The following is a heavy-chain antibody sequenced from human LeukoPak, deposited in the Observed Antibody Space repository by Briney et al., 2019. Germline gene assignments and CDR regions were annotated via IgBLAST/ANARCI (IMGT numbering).Heavy chain of an antibody. CDR2: IYYSGST. D-gene: IGHD1-26*01. J-gene: IGHJ4*02. V-gene: IGHV4-59*08. Sequence: SETLSLTCTVSGGSISSYYWSWIRQPPGKGLEWIGYIYYSGSTNYNPSLKSRVTISVDTSKNQFSLKLSSVTAADTAVYYCARWPGWGATCFDYWGQGTLVTVSS. CDR3: ARWPGWGATCFDY. CDR1: GGSISSYY.